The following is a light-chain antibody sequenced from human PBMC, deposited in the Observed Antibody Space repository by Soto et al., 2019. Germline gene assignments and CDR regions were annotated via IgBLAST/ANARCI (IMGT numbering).Light chain of an antibody. Sequence: EMGVTQSAGTLSLSLVERATLSSRASQSVSSDYVAWYRQKPGQSTRLLIYGASSRATGIPDRFSGSGSGTDFTLTISRLEPEDFAVYYCQQYGSSPWTFGQGTKVDIK. CDR1: QSVSSDY. J-gene: IGKJ1*01. V-gene: IGKV3-20*01. CDR2: GAS. CDR3: QQYGSSPWT.